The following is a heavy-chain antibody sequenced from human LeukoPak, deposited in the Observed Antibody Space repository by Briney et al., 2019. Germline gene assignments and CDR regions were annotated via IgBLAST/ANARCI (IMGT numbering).Heavy chain of an antibody. CDR2: ISYDGSNK. D-gene: IGHD6-19*01. J-gene: IGHJ4*02. Sequence: GGSLRLSCAASGFTFSSYAMHWVRQAPGKGLEWMAVISYDGSNKYYADSVKGRFTISRDNSKNTLYLQMNSLRAEDTAVYYCASLGPYSSGWYYFDYWGQGTLVTVSS. CDR3: ASLGPYSSGWYYFDY. CDR1: GFTFSSYA. V-gene: IGHV3-30-3*01.